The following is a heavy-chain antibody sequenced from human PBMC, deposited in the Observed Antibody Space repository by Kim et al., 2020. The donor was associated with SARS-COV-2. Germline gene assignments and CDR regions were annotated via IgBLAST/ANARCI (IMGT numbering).Heavy chain of an antibody. J-gene: IGHJ4*02. V-gene: IGHV4-39*01. CDR2: IYYSGST. CDR3: ARHSPQRWLQLSVVAHFDY. Sequence: SETLSLTCTVSGGSISSSSFYWGWIRQPPGKGLEWIGSIYYSGSTDYNPSLKSRVTISLDTSKNQFSLKLSSVTAADTAVYYCARHSPQRWLQLSVVAHFDYWGQGTLVTVSS. CDR1: GGSISSSSFY. D-gene: IGHD5-12*01.